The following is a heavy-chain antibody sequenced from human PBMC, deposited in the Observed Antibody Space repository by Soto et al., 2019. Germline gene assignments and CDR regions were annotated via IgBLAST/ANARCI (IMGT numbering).Heavy chain of an antibody. D-gene: IGHD3-22*01. CDR1: GFTFSSYA. V-gene: IGHV3-30-3*01. Sequence: PGGSLRLSCAASGFTFSSYAMHWVRQAPGKGLEWVAVISYDGSNKYYADSVKGRFTISRDNSKNTLCLQMNSLRAEDTAVYYCARKDSGYYWGQGTMVTVSS. CDR3: ARKDSGYY. CDR2: ISYDGSNK. J-gene: IGHJ3*01.